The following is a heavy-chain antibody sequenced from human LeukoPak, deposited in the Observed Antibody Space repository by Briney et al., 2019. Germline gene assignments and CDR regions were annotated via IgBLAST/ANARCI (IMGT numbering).Heavy chain of an antibody. CDR2: INSDGSST. V-gene: IGHV3-74*01. CDR3: AREGEDLSSGDEYDAFDI. D-gene: IGHD2-15*01. J-gene: IGHJ3*02. CDR1: GFTFSSYW. Sequence: TGGSLRLSCAASGFTFSSYWMNWVRQAPGKGLVWVSRINSDGSSTSYADSVKGRFTISRDNAKNTLYLQMNSPRVEDTAVYYCAREGEDLSSGDEYDAFDIWGQGTMVTVSS.